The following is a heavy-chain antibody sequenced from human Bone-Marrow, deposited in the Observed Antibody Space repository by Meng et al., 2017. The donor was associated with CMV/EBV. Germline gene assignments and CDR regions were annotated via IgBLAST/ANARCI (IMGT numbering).Heavy chain of an antibody. D-gene: IGHD3-3*01. J-gene: IGHJ6*02. CDR1: GFRFRTYW. CDR3: ARLPYDFRSAEFYAMDV. CDR2: IKREGSEK. V-gene: IGHV3-7*01. Sequence: GESLKISCAASGFRFRTYWMTWVRQAPGKGPEWVANIKREGSEKYYVDSVKGRFTISRDNAKNSLYLQMNSLRAEDTAVYYCARLPYDFRSAEFYAMDVWGQGTTVTVSS.